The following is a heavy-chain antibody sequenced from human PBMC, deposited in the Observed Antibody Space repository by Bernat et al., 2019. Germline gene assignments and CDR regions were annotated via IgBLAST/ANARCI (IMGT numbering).Heavy chain of an antibody. CDR3: ARGGGYSGYYDY. CDR1: GFIFSSYG. CDR2: IRSDGSSG. D-gene: IGHD1-26*01. J-gene: IGHJ4*02. V-gene: IGHV3-33*01. Sequence: QVQLVESGGGVVQPGRSLRLSCAASGFIFSSYGIHWVRPAPGKGLEWVAVIRSDGSSGYNADSVRGRFTISRDNAKNTLYLQMSSLRAEDTAVYYCARGGGYSGYYDYWGQGTLVTVSS.